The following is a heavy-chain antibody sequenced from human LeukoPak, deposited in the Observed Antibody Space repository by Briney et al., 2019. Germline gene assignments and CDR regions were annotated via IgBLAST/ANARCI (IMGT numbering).Heavy chain of an antibody. CDR2: IYYNGNT. CDR1: GGSVNSRSYY. J-gene: IGHJ3*02. Sequence: SETLSLTCTVSGGSVNSRSYYWNWIRQPPGKGLEWIGYIYYNGNTNYNPSLKSRVTISVDTSKNQFSLKLTSVTAADTALYYCARDRGDYYGSGTYYLGSFDIWGQGAMVTVSS. CDR3: ARDRGDYYGSGTYYLGSFDI. V-gene: IGHV4-61*01. D-gene: IGHD3-10*01.